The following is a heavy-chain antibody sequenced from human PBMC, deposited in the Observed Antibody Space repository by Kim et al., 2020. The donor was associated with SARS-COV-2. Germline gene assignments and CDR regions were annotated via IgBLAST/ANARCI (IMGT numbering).Heavy chain of an antibody. Sequence: SVKVSCKASGGTFSSYAISWVRQAPGQGLEWMGGIIPIFGTANYAQKFQGRVTITADESTSTAYMELSSLRSEDTAVYYCVSVPDYYDSSGYYYGGLYFDYWGQGTLVTVSS. CDR2: IIPIFGTA. CDR1: GGTFSSYA. CDR3: VSVPDYYDSSGYYYGGLYFDY. D-gene: IGHD3-22*01. J-gene: IGHJ4*02. V-gene: IGHV1-69*13.